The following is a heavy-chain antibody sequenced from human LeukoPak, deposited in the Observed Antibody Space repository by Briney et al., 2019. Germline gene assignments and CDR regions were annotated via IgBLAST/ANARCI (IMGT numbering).Heavy chain of an antibody. CDR2: ISGSSSSK. V-gene: IGHV3-48*01. CDR3: ARHPDY. CDR1: GFTFSTYS. Sequence: GGSLRLSCVASGFTFSTYSMNWVRQAPGKGLEWVSYISGSSSSKFYADSVKGRFTISRDNVKNSLYLQMNSLRAEDTAVYYCARHPDYWGQGTPVTVSS. J-gene: IGHJ4*02.